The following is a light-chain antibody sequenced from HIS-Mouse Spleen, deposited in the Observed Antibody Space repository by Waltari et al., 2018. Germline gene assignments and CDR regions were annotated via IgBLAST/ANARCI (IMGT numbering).Light chain of an antibody. V-gene: IGLV3-10*01. CDR2: EDS. CDR1: ALPKKY. Sequence: SYELTQPPSVSVSPGQTARITRSGDALPKKYAYWYQQKSGQAPVLAIYEDSKRPSGIPERFSGSSSGTMATLTISGAQVEDEADYYCYSTDSSGNHRVFGGGTKLTVL. CDR3: YSTDSSGNHRV. J-gene: IGLJ2*01.